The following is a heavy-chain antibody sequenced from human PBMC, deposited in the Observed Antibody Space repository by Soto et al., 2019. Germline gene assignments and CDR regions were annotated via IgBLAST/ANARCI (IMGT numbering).Heavy chain of an antibody. V-gene: IGHV4-59*08. Sequence: QVQLQESGPGLVKPSETLSLTCTVSGGSISSYYWSWIRQPPGKGLEWIGYISYSGSTNYNPSLKSRVPLPVDTSKHHSSPKLSSVTAADTAVYYSARHETHHGAYDYWGQGTLVTVSS. CDR1: GGSISSYY. CDR3: ARHETHHGAYDY. CDR2: ISYSGST. D-gene: IGHD3-3*01. J-gene: IGHJ4*02.